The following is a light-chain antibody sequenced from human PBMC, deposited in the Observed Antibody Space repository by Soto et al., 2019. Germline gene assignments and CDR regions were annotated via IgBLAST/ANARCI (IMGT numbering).Light chain of an antibody. V-gene: IGKV1-5*01. J-gene: IGKJ1*01. CDR1: QSISSW. CDR3: QQYNSYSP. Sequence: GERVTITCRASQSISSWLAWYQQKPGKAPKLLIYDASSLESGVPSRFSGSGSGTEFTLTISSLQPDDFATYYCQQYNSYSPFGQGTKVDIK. CDR2: DAS.